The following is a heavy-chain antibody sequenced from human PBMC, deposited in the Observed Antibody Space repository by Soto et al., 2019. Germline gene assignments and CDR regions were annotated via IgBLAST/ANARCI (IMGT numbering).Heavy chain of an antibody. J-gene: IGHJ6*03. Sequence: ASVKVSCKASGYTFTSYDINWVRQATGQGLEWMGWMNPNSGNTGYAQKFQGRVTMTRNTSISTAYMELSSLRSEDTAVYYCARGPATVTYQHDYYYYYMDVWGKGTTVTVSS. CDR1: GYTFTSYD. V-gene: IGHV1-8*01. CDR3: ARGPATVTYQHDYYYYYMDV. CDR2: MNPNSGNT. D-gene: IGHD4-17*01.